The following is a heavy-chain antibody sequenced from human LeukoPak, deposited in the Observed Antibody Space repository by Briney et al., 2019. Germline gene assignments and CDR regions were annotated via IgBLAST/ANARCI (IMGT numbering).Heavy chain of an antibody. CDR1: GFALSNYP. J-gene: IGHJ4*02. Sequence: GGSLRLSCAASGFALSNYPMGWVRQAPGKGLEWVSGIGEEKSGSWTKSADSVKGRFTISRDNSENTLYLQMNSLRAEDTAVYYCAKAIRIWFGDPKPHDYWGQGTLVTVSS. V-gene: IGHV3-23*01. CDR3: AKAIRIWFGDPKPHDY. D-gene: IGHD3-10*01. CDR2: IGEEKSGSWT.